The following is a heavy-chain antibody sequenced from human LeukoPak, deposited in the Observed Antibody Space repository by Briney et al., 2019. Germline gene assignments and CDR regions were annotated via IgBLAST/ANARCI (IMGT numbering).Heavy chain of an antibody. Sequence: PSETLSLTCSVSGDSINGYYWSWIRQPPGKGLEWIGYIYSSGSTNYNPSLKSRVTISVDTSKNQFSLKLSSVTAADTAVYYCARGTLYYFDYWGQGTLVTVSS. CDR1: GDSINGYY. V-gene: IGHV4-59*01. D-gene: IGHD1-7*01. CDR3: ARGTLYYFDY. CDR2: IYSSGST. J-gene: IGHJ4*02.